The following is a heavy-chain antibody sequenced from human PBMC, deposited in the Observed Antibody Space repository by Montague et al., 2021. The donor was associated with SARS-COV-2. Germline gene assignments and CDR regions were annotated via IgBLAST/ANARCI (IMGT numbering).Heavy chain of an antibody. CDR1: GESFSGYY. J-gene: IGHJ6*02. D-gene: IGHD1-1*01. CDR2: INHSGST. CDR3: ARGRGTALFRRVYFGMDV. Sequence: SETLSLTCAVYGESFSGYYWSWIRQPPGKGLEWIGEINHSGSTNYNPSLKSRVTISVNTSKNQFSLKLSSVTAADTAVYYCARGRGTALFRRVYFGMDVWGQGTTVTVSS. V-gene: IGHV4-34*01.